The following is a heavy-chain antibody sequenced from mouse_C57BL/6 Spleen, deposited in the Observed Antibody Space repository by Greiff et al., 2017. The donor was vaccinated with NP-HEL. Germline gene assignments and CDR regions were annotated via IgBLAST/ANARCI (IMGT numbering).Heavy chain of an antibody. J-gene: IGHJ4*01. CDR2: INPNNGGT. CDR1: GYTFTDYY. D-gene: IGHD2-3*01. V-gene: IGHV1-26*01. CDR3: ARRGLLRDDYYAMDY. Sequence: EVQLQQSGPELVKPGASVKISCKASGYTFTDYYMNWVKQSHGKSLEWIGDINPNNGGTSYNQKFKGKATLTVDKSSSTAYMELRSLTSEDSAVYYCARRGLLRDDYYAMDYWGQGTSVTVSS.